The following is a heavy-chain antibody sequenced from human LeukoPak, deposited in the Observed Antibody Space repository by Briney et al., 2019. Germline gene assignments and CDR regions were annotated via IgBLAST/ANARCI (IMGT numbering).Heavy chain of an antibody. D-gene: IGHD5-18*01. CDR3: ASGYSYGPHYSLDFDY. J-gene: IGHJ4*02. V-gene: IGHV1-69*13. CDR1: GYTFTSYA. Sequence: SVKASCKASGYTFTSYAMNWVRQAPGQGLEWMGGIIPIFGTANYARKFQGRVAITADESTSTAYMELSSLRSEDTAVYYCASGYSYGPHYSLDFDYWGQGTLVTVSS. CDR2: IIPIFGTA.